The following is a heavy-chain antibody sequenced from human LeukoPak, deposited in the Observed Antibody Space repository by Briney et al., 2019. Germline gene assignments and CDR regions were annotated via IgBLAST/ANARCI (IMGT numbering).Heavy chain of an antibody. D-gene: IGHD1-26*01. CDR1: GFTFSSHW. J-gene: IGHJ3*01. V-gene: IGHV3-74*03. CDR2: INMDGSTT. CDR3: ARESGTYYDAFDL. Sequence: GGSLRLSCAVSGFTFSSHWMDWVRQAPVKGLVWVSRINMDGSTTTYADTVKGRFTISRDNAKSTLYLQMNSLRAEDTAVYYCARESGTYYDAFDLWGQGTMVTVSS.